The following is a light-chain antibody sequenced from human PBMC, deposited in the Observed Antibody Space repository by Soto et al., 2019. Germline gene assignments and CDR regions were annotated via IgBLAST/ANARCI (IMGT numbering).Light chain of an antibody. CDR2: AAS. V-gene: IGKV1-39*01. J-gene: IGKJ2*01. Sequence: DIQMTQSPSSLSASVGESVTITCRASQSISSYLNWYQQKPGKAPKLLIYAASSLQSGVPSRFSGSGSGTDFTLTISSLQPEDFATYYCQQSYSTPRTFGQGTKLEIK. CDR1: QSISSY. CDR3: QQSYSTPRT.